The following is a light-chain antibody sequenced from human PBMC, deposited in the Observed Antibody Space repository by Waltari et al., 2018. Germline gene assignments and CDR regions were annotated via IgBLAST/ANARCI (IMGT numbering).Light chain of an antibody. V-gene: IGLV3-1*01. CDR3: QALGTGAWV. Sequence: SYELTQPPSVSVSPGQTASITCSGDILGNKYASWYQQKPAQSPLLVIYQDTKRPSGIPERFSGSKSGNAATLTISGTQAMDEADYYCQALGTGAWVFGGGTKLTVL. CDR1: ILGNKY. J-gene: IGLJ3*02. CDR2: QDT.